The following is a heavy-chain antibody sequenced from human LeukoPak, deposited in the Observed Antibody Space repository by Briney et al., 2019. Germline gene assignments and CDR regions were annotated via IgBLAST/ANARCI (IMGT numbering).Heavy chain of an antibody. CDR2: ISGSGGST. Sequence: GGSLRLSCAASGFTFSSYAMSWVRQAPGKGLEWVSAISGSGGSTYCADSVKGRFTISRDNSKNTLYLQMNSLRAEDTAVYYCAKGGSVVVPADWFDPWGQGTLVTVSS. D-gene: IGHD2-2*01. J-gene: IGHJ5*02. V-gene: IGHV3-23*01. CDR3: AKGGSVVVPADWFDP. CDR1: GFTFSSYA.